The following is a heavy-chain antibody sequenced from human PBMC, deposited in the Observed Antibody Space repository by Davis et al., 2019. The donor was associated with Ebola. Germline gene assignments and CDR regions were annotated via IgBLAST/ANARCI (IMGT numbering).Heavy chain of an antibody. D-gene: IGHD6-19*01. CDR1: GFTFSSYS. V-gene: IGHV3-21*01. J-gene: IGHJ4*02. CDR3: ARDITVAAPLDY. Sequence: GESLKISCAASGFTFSSYSMNWVRQAPGQGLEWVSSISYSSSYIYYADSVKGRFTISRDNAKNSLYLQMNSLRAEDTAVYYCARDITVAAPLDYWGQGTLVTVSS. CDR2: ISYSSSYI.